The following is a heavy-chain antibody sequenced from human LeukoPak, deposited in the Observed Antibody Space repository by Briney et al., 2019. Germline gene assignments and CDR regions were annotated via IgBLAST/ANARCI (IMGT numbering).Heavy chain of an antibody. D-gene: IGHD2-15*01. CDR1: GFTFSSYT. CDR3: ARGEGGSGTADAFDI. J-gene: IGHJ3*02. V-gene: IGHV3-21*01. CDR2: LSSSNTYI. Sequence: GGSLRLSCAASGFTFSSYTMAWVRQAPGKGLEWVSSLSSSNTYIYYADSMKGRFTISRDNAKNSLYLQMNSLRAEDTAVYYCARGEGGSGTADAFDIWGQGTMVTVSS.